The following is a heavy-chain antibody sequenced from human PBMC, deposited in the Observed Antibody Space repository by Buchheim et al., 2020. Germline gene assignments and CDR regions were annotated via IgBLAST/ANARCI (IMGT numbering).Heavy chain of an antibody. J-gene: IGHJ4*02. Sequence: QVQLVESGGGVVQPGRSLRLSCAASGFTFSSYGMHWVRQAPGKGLEWVAVIWYDGSNKYYADSVKGRFTISRDNSKNTLYLQMNSLRAEDTAVYYCARSPITGTPRPEYYFDYWGQGTL. CDR2: IWYDGSNK. D-gene: IGHD1-7*01. CDR1: GFTFSSYG. CDR3: ARSPITGTPRPEYYFDY. V-gene: IGHV3-33*01.